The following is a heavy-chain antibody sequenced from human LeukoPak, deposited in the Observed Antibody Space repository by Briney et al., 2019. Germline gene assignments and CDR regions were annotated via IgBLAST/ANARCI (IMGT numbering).Heavy chain of an antibody. CDR3: ARDRQDYYDSSGYYNAFDY. J-gene: IGHJ4*02. CDR1: GFTFSNYA. D-gene: IGHD3-22*01. CDR2: ISYDGSNK. V-gene: IGHV3-30*04. Sequence: GGSLRLSCAASGFTFSNYAMHWVRQAPGKGLEWVALISYDGSNKYYADSVKGRFTISRDNAKNSLYLQMNSLRAEDTAVYYCARDRQDYYDSSGYYNAFDYWGQGTLVTVSS.